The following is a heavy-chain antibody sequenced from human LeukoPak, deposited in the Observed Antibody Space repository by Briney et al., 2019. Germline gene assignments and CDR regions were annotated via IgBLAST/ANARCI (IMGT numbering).Heavy chain of an antibody. Sequence: PSETLSLTCTVSGDSITNGGYYWSWIRQPPGKGLEWIGYVHHSGSSYYNPSLKSRVSTSVDRTNNQFSLKLSSVTAADTAVYYCAGLSWNGDYYYYYIDVWGKGTTVTVSS. V-gene: IGHV4-30-2*01. D-gene: IGHD1-1*01. CDR3: AGLSWNGDYYYYYIDV. CDR2: VHHSGSS. CDR1: GDSITNGGYY. J-gene: IGHJ6*03.